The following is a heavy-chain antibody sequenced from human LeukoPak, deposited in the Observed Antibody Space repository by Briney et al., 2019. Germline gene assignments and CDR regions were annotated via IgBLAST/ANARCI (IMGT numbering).Heavy chain of an antibody. CDR3: AGPGYSSSGYGLDY. J-gene: IGHJ4*02. V-gene: IGHV3-74*01. CDR1: GFTFSSYW. CDR2: INSDGSCT. D-gene: IGHD6-13*01. Sequence: PGGSLRLSCAASGFTFSSYWMHWVRQAPRKGLVWVSRINSDGSCTSYADSVKGRFTISRDNAKNTLYLQMNSLRAEDTAVYYCAGPGYSSSGYGLDYWGQGTLVTVSS.